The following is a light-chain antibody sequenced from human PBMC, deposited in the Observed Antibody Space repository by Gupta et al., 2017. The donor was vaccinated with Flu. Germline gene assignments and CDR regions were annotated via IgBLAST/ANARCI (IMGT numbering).Light chain of an antibody. J-gene: IGKJ4*01. CDR1: QSLLYSANKRNF. CDR2: WAS. Sequence: DIVMTQSPESLAVSLGETATIRCKSSQSLLYSANKRNFLAWFQQKSGQPPKLLIYWASSRESGVPARFSGSGSGTDFTLTISSLQVEDVAVYYCQQYYSDPYTFGGGTKVEI. CDR3: QQYYSDPYT. V-gene: IGKV4-1*01.